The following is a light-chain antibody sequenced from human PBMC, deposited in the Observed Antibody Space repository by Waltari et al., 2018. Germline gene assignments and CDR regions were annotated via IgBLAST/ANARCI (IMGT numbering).Light chain of an antibody. V-gene: IGLV1-44*01. Sequence: QSVLTQPPSASGTPGQRVTISCSGTYSNIGNNIVNWYQQLPGKAPKLLIYRNGRGPSWVPGRFSGSKSGSSASLDIDGLHSEDEADYYCASWDDSLNGHWVFGGGTKVTVL. CDR3: ASWDDSLNGHWV. CDR1: YSNIGNNI. J-gene: IGLJ2*01. CDR2: RNG.